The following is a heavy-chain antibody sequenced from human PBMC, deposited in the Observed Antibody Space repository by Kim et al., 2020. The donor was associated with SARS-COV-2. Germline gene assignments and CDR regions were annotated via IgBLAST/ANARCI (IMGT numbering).Heavy chain of an antibody. CDR1: GFTFSSYA. J-gene: IGHJ4*02. D-gene: IGHD6-19*01. V-gene: IGHV3-23*01. CDR3: AKGDSGWYPPYYFDY. CDR2: ISGSGGST. Sequence: GGSLRLSCAASGFTFSSYAMSWVRQAPGKGLEWVSAISGSGGSTYYADSVKGRFTISRDNSKNTLYLQMNSLGAEDTAVYYCAKGDSGWYPPYYFDYWGQGTLVTVSS.